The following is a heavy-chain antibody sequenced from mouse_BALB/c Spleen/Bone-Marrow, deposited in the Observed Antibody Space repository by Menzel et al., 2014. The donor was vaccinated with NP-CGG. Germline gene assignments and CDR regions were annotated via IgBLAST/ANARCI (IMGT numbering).Heavy chain of an antibody. CDR2: ISDGGSYT. CDR1: GFIFSDYY. D-gene: IGHD2-4*01. Sequence: EVQRVESGGGLVKPGGSLKLSCAASGFIFSDYYMYWVRQTPEKRLEWVATISDGGSYTYYPDSVKGRFTISRDNAKNNLYLQMSSLKSEDTAMYYCARGRIYYDYDVGDYWGQGTTLTVSS. V-gene: IGHV5-4*02. CDR3: ARGRIYYDYDVGDY. J-gene: IGHJ2*01.